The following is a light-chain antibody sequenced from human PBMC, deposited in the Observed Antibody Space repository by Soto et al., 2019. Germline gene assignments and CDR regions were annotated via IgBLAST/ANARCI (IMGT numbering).Light chain of an antibody. Sequence: EIVLPQAPGTLYLSPGERATLSCRASQSVSRSSLAWYQHKPGQAPRLLIYGASSRATGIPDRFSVSGSGTDFTLTSSRLEPEDFSVYYCQQYGSSPHTFGQGTKREIK. CDR2: GAS. V-gene: IGKV3-20*01. CDR1: QSVSRSS. J-gene: IGKJ2*01. CDR3: QQYGSSPHT.